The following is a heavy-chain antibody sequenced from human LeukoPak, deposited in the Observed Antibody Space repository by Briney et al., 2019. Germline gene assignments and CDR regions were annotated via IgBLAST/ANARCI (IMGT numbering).Heavy chain of an antibody. V-gene: IGHV1-2*02. CDR1: GYTFTCYY. CDR3: AAAHSSSTSCSIYYYYYYMDV. J-gene: IGHJ6*03. Sequence: GASVTVSFKASGYTFTCYYMHWVGQAPGQGLEWMGWINPNSGGTNYAQKFQGRVTMTRDTSISTAYMELSRLRSDDTAVYYCAAAHSSSTSCSIYYYYYYMDVWGKGTTVTASS. CDR2: INPNSGGT. D-gene: IGHD2-2*01.